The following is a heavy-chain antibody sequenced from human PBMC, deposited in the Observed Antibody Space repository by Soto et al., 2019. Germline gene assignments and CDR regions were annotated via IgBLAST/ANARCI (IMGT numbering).Heavy chain of an antibody. CDR3: ARRKLRFLEWTHGLFDS. CDR2: IYETGRT. D-gene: IGHD3-3*01. Sequence: QVQLRETGPGLVKPSGTLSLICSVSGGSLGTSNWWSWVRQSPGKGLQWIGDIYETGRTKYNPSLQSRLTIAVDESKTQFSLKLASVTAADTAVYYCARRKLRFLEWTHGLFDSWGQGNLVIVSS. V-gene: IGHV4-4*02. J-gene: IGHJ4*02. CDR1: GGSLGTSNW.